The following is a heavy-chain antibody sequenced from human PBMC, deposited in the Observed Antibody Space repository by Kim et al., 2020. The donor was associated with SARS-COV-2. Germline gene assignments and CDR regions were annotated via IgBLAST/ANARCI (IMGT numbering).Heavy chain of an antibody. D-gene: IGHD3-9*01. J-gene: IGHJ4*02. V-gene: IGHV4-39*07. Sequence: LKSRVTTSVDTSQNQFSLKLSSVTAADTAVYYCARAIRGDILTGYYLDYWGQGTLVTVSS. CDR3: ARAIRGDILTGYYLDY.